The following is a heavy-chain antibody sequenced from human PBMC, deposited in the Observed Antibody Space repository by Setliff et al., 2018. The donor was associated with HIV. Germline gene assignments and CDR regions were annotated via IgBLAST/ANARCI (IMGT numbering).Heavy chain of an antibody. J-gene: IGHJ4*02. CDR1: GYTFINYH. D-gene: IGHD3-9*01. CDR3: ARAYDVLIGYFDY. V-gene: IGHV1-18*01. CDR2: ISASSVNT. Sequence: ASVKVSCKASGYTFINYHIIWVRQAPGQGLEWVGSISASSVNTNYTQGRVTMTTDISTNTAYMELRSLRSDDTAVYYCARAYDVLIGYFDYWGQGTLVTVSS.